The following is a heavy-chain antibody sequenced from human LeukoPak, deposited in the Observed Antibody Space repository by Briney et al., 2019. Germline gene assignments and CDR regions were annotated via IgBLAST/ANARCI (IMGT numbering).Heavy chain of an antibody. D-gene: IGHD3-10*01. CDR3: ARRLVGQTFDY. V-gene: IGHV4-61*01. CDR1: GGSVSSNNYQ. J-gene: IGHJ4*02. Sequence: SEALSLTCSVSGGSVSSNNYQWNWIRQPPGKGLEWIGDIYHSGSTNYNPSLKSRVTISVDTSKNQFSLKLSSVTAADTAVYYCARRLVGQTFDYWGQGTLVTVSS. CDR2: IYHSGST.